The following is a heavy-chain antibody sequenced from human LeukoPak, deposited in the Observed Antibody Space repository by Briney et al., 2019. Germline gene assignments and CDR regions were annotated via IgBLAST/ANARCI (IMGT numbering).Heavy chain of an antibody. CDR2: ISSSNSYI. V-gene: IGHV3-21*01. CDR1: GITFSSYA. Sequence: TGGSLRLSCAASGITFSSYAMSWVRQAPGKGLEWVSSISSSNSYIYYADSVKGRFTISRDNAKNSLYLQMNSLRAEDTAVYYCASKKGWSFDYWGQGTLVTVSS. D-gene: IGHD6-19*01. J-gene: IGHJ4*02. CDR3: ASKKGWSFDY.